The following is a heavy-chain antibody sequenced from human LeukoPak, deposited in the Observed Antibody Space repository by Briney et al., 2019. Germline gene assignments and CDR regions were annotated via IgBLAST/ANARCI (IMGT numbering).Heavy chain of an antibody. CDR1: GVSISRYY. J-gene: IGHJ4*02. CDR2: IYDSGST. CDR3: GRDRGGSSGWSRPIDY. D-gene: IGHD6-19*01. Sequence: SETLSLTCTVSGVSISRYYWNWIRQPPGKGLEWIGYIYDSGSTNYNPSLESRVTISVDTSKNQFSLKVMSVTSADTAVYYCGRDRGGSSGWSRPIDYWGQGTLVTVSS. V-gene: IGHV4-59*01.